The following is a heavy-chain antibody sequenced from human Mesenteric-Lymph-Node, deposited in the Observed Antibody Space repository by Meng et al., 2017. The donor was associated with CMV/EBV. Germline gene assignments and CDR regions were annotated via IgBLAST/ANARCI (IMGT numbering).Heavy chain of an antibody. CDR2: IIPILGIA. V-gene: IGHV1-69*04. D-gene: IGHD3-16*01. CDR3: ARDWSGAFGNVVY. J-gene: IGHJ4*02. Sequence: SVKVSCKASGGTFSSYTISWVRQAPGQGLEWMGRIIPILGIANYAQKFQGRVTITADKSTSTAYTELSSLRSEDTAVYYCARDWSGAFGNVVYWGQGTLVTVSS. CDR1: GGTFSSYT.